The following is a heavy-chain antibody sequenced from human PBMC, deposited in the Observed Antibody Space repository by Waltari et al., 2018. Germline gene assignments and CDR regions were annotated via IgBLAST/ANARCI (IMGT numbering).Heavy chain of an antibody. J-gene: IGHJ4*02. CDR1: GFTFSSYG. D-gene: IGHD2-8*02. V-gene: IGHV3-48*01. CDR2: ISSSSSTI. Sequence: EVQLVESGGGLVQPGGSLRLSCAASGFTFSSYGMTWVRQAPGKGLEWVSYISSSSSTIYYADSVKGRFTISRDNAKNSLYLQMNSLRAEDTAVYYCARGDIVLVVYAIPYFDYWGQGTLVTVSS. CDR3: ARGDIVLVVYAIPYFDY.